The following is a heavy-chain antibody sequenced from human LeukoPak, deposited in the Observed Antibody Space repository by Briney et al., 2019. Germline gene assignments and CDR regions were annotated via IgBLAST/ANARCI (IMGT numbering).Heavy chain of an antibody. CDR2: INSDGSST. D-gene: IGHD3-9*01. V-gene: IGHV3-74*01. Sequence: GGSLRLSCAASGFTFSSYWMHWVRQAPGKGLVWVSRINSDGSSTSYADSVKGRFTISRDNAKNTLYLQMNSLRAEDTAVYYCARVGDILTGYYYFDYWGQGTLVTVSS. CDR1: GFTFSSYW. CDR3: ARVGDILTGYYYFDY. J-gene: IGHJ4*02.